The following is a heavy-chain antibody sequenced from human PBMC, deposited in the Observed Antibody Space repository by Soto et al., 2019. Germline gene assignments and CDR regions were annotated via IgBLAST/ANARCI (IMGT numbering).Heavy chain of an antibody. CDR1: GGSISSGGYS. CDR3: ARAPACDI. CDR2: IYHSGST. V-gene: IGHV4-30-2*01. J-gene: IGHJ3*02. Sequence: PSETLSLTCAVSGGSISSGGYSWSWIRQPPGKGLEWIGYIYHSGSTYYNPSLKSRVTISVDRSKNQFSLNLSSVTAADTAVYHCARAPACDIWGQGTMGTVS.